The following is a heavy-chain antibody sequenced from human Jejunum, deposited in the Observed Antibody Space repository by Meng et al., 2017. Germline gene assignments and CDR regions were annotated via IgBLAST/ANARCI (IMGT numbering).Heavy chain of an antibody. V-gene: IGHV1-2*06. D-gene: IGHD5-24*01. Sequence: QVQRGQSGGEVKKPGASGKVSCKTSGDTFIGYYMHWVRQAPGQGLEWMGRINPDNGVTNSAQRFQGRVTMTRDTSITTAYMELNRLTSGDTAFYYCARGGRDDYNVPHYWGQGTLVTVSS. J-gene: IGHJ4*02. CDR3: ARGGRDDYNVPHY. CDR1: GDTFIGYY. CDR2: INPDNGVT.